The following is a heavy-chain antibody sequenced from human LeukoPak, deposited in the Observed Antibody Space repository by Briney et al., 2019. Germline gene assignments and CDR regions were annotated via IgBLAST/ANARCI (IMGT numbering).Heavy chain of an antibody. CDR2: INHSGST. J-gene: IGHJ6*02. Sequence: SETLSLTCAVYGGSFSGYYWSWIRQPPGKGPEWIGEINHSGSTNYNPSLKSRVTISVDTSKNQFSLKLSSVTAADTAVYYCARIWRRGNYYYYGMDVWGQGTTVTVSS. V-gene: IGHV4-34*01. D-gene: IGHD3-16*01. CDR3: ARIWRRGNYYYYGMDV. CDR1: GGSFSGYY.